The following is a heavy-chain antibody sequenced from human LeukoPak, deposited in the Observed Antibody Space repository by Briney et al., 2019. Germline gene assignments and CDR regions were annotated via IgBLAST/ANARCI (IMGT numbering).Heavy chain of an antibody. V-gene: IGHV1-69*13. CDR3: AREGTVGGTNWFDP. CDR2: IIPIFGTA. CDR1: GGTFSSYA. J-gene: IGHJ5*02. D-gene: IGHD1-1*01. Sequence: ASVKVSCKASGGTFSSYAIGWVRQAPGQGLEWMGGIIPIFGTANYAQKFQGRVTITADESTSTAYMELSSLRSEDTAVYYCAREGTVGGTNWFDPWGQGTLVTVSS.